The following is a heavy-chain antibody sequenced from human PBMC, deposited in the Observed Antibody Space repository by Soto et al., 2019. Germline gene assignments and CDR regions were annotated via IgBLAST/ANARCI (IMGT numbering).Heavy chain of an antibody. CDR3: AKLGGGSIFGPYLDF. Sequence: QVQIVQSGAEVKKPGASVKVSCKTSGYTFTLYTIHWVRQAPGQRLEWMGWINTGNGNTKYSQRFQGKVTMSRETSASRAYMELSSLTLEDTAVYYCAKLGGGSIFGPYLDFWGQGTLVTVSS. CDR1: GYTFTLYT. CDR2: INTGNGNT. J-gene: IGHJ4*02. D-gene: IGHD3-16*01. V-gene: IGHV1-3*04.